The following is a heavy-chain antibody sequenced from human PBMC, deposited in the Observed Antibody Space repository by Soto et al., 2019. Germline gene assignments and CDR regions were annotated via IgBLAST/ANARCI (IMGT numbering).Heavy chain of an antibody. J-gene: IGHJ6*02. CDR2: INHSGST. CDR1: GGSFSGYY. V-gene: IGHV4-34*01. D-gene: IGHD3-10*01. Sequence: SETLSLTCAVYGGSFSGYYWSWIRQPPGKGLEWIGEINHSGSTNYNPSLKSRVTISVDTSKDQFSLKLSSVTAADTAVYCCARGLMVRGVIITSLYYYYGMDVWGQGTTVTVSS. CDR3: ARGLMVRGVIITSLYYYYGMDV.